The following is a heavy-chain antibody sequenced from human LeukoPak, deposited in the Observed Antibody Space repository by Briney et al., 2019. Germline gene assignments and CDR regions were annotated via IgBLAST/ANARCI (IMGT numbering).Heavy chain of an antibody. V-gene: IGHV1-69*01. J-gene: IGHJ4*02. CDR3: ARLLKKGHYGSADY. Sequence: GASVKVSCKASGGTFSSYAISWVRQAPGQGLEWMGGIIPIFGTANYAQKFQGRVTITADESTSTAYMELSSLRSEDTAVYYCARLLKKGHYGSADYRGQGTLVTVSS. CDR1: GGTFSSYA. CDR2: IIPIFGTA. D-gene: IGHD3-10*01.